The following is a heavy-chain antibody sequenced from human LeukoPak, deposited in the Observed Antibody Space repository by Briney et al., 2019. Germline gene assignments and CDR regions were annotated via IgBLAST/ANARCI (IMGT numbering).Heavy chain of an antibody. Sequence: SETLSLTCTVPGGSISSSSYYWGWVRQPPGKGLEWIGIIYYSGSTYYNPSLKSRVTISVDTSKNQFSLRLSSVTAADTAVHYCGGMAGMDRGGYFDLWGRGTLVTVSS. V-gene: IGHV4-39*01. D-gene: IGHD3-10*01. CDR3: GGMAGMDRGGYFDL. CDR1: GGSISSSSYY. J-gene: IGHJ2*01. CDR2: IYYSGST.